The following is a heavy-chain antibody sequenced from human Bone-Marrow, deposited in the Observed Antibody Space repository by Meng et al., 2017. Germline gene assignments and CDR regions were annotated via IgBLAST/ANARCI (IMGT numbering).Heavy chain of an antibody. J-gene: IGHJ6*02. Sequence: GESLKISCEASGFTLSTYDMHWVRQAAGKGLEWVSGIGAAGDTYYAGPVKRRFTSSRGSAKSSLYLQMNGLRAGDTAVYYGARDRIAAARFRHYRYGLDVWGRGTTVTVSS. CDR2: IGAAGDT. CDR3: ARDRIAAARFRHYRYGLDV. V-gene: IGHV3-13*01. D-gene: IGHD6-13*01. CDR1: GFTLSTYD.